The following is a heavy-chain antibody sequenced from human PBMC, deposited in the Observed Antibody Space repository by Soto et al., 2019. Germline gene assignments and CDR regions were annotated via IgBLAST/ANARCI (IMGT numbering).Heavy chain of an antibody. CDR2: IYSGGST. CDR3: ARGWGGHSSSPRVGYFDY. J-gene: IGHJ4*02. Sequence: EVQLVESGGGLVQPGGSLRLSCAASGFTVSSNYMSWVRQAPGKGLEWVSVIYSGGSTYYADSVKGRFTISRDNSKNTLYLQMNSLRAEDTAVYYCARGWGGHSSSPRVGYFDYWGQGTLVTVSS. D-gene: IGHD6-13*01. V-gene: IGHV3-66*01. CDR1: GFTVSSNY.